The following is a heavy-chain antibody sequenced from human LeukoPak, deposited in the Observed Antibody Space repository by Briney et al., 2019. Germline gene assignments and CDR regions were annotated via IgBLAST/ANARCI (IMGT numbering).Heavy chain of an antibody. Sequence: PGRSLRLSCAASGFTFSSYGMHWVRQAPGKGLEWVAVIWYDGSNKYYADSVKGRFTISRDNSKNTLYLQMNSLRAEDTAVYYCARDYDFWSGYSYNWFDPWGQGTLVTVSS. CDR3: ARDYDFWSGYSYNWFDP. CDR2: IWYDGSNK. D-gene: IGHD3-3*01. CDR1: GFTFSSYG. J-gene: IGHJ5*02. V-gene: IGHV3-33*01.